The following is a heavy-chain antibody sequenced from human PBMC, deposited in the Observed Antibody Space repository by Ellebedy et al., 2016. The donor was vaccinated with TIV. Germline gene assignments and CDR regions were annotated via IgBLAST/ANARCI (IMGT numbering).Heavy chain of an antibody. CDR3: AKDLGLWSSPDY. D-gene: IGHD4/OR15-4a*01. J-gene: IGHJ4*02. CDR1: GFTFSSSA. CDR2: ISGALST. V-gene: IGHV3-23*01. Sequence: GGSLRLXXAASGFTFSSSAMSWVRQAPGKGLEWVSSISGALSTYYADSVKGRFTISRDNTKNTLYLQMDSLRGEDTAVYYCAKDLGLWSSPDYWGQGTLVTVSS.